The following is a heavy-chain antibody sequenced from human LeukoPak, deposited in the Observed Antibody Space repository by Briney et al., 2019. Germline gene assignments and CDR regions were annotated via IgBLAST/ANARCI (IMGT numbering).Heavy chain of an antibody. CDR2: VSVDGDTK. V-gene: IGHV3-43*01. J-gene: IGHJ4*02. CDR3: AKDIIGYAPL. Sequence: GGSLRLSCAASGFTFDDFPMHWVRQQPGKGLEWVSLVSVDGDTKYYADSVRGRFTISRDNSKNSLYLQMNSLRIEDTAFYYCAKDIIGYAPLWGQGTQVTVSS. D-gene: IGHD2-8*01. CDR1: GFTFDDFP.